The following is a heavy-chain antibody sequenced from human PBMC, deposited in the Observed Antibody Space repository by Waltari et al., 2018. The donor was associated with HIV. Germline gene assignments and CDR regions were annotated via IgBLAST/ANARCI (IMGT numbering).Heavy chain of an antibody. CDR1: GYTFSAYT. D-gene: IGHD3-10*01. Sequence: VQLVQSGAEMRKPGASVKVSCRASGYTFSAYTISWVRQAPGQGLEWMGWISGYNGNTNYAKKFQGRVNMTTDTSTSTAHMELRSLRSDDTAVYYCARGVSIVRGVMIRGHMDVWGQGTMVTVSS. V-gene: IGHV1-18*01. CDR3: ARGVSIVRGVMIRGHMDV. J-gene: IGHJ6*02. CDR2: ISGYNGNT.